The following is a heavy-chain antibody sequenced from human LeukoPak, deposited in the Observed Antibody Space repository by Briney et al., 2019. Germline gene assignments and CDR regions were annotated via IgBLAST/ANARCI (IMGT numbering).Heavy chain of an antibody. J-gene: IGHJ4*02. CDR3: AKELERTLLEY. CDR1: GFTFIAYS. Sequence: PGGSLRLSCAASGFTFIAYSMNWVRQAPGKGLEWVSVISGSGGTTDYADSVKGRFTISRDSSKNTLYLQMKSLRAEDTAVYYCAKELERTLLEYWGQGTLVTVSS. D-gene: IGHD1-1*01. V-gene: IGHV3-23*01. CDR2: ISGSGGTT.